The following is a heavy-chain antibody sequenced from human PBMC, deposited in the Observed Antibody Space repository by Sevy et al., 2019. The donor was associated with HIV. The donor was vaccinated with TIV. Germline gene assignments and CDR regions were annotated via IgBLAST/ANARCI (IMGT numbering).Heavy chain of an antibody. CDR2: ISSSSSNI. J-gene: IGHJ4*02. D-gene: IGHD3-3*01. CDR1: GFTFSSYS. V-gene: IGHV3-21*01. CDR3: ARGQTIFGVVKWGFDY. Sequence: GGSLRLSCAASGFTFSSYSMNWVRQAPGKGLEWVSSISSSSSNIYYANSGKGRFTISRDNAKNSLYLQMNSLRAEDTAVYYCARGQTIFGVVKWGFDYWGQGTLVTVSS.